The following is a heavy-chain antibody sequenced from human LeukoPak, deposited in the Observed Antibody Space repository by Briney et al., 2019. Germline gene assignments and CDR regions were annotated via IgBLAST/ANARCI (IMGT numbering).Heavy chain of an antibody. D-gene: IGHD2-15*01. CDR2: MNPNSGNT. V-gene: IGHV1-8*03. CDR1: GYTFTSYD. CDR3: ARVYCGGGTCYSRGLIDS. J-gene: IGHJ4*02. Sequence: ASVKVSCKASGYTFTSYDINWVRQATGQGLEWMGWMNPNSGNTGYAQKFQGRVTITRNTSISTAYMELSSLRSEDTAIYYCARVYCGGGTCYSRGLIDSWGQGTLVTVSS.